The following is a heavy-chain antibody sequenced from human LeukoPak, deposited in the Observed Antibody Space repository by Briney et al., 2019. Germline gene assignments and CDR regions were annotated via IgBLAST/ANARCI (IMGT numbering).Heavy chain of an antibody. V-gene: IGHV4-31*03. CDR1: GGSISSGGYY. Sequence: PSETLSLTCTVSGGSISSGGYYWSWIRQHPGKGLEWIGCIYYSGSTYYNPSLKGRVAISVDTSKNQFSLKLSSVTAADTAVYYCAGGFDSRKMGYWGQGTLVTVSS. CDR2: IYYSGST. J-gene: IGHJ4*02. CDR3: AGGFDSRKMGY. D-gene: IGHD6-13*01.